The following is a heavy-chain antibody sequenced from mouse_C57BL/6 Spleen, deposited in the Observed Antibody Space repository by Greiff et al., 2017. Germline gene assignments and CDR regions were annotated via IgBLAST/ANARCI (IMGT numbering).Heavy chain of an antibody. Sequence: QVHVKQSGAELAKPGASVKLSCKASGYTFTSYWMHWVKQRPGQGLEWIGYINPSSGYTKYNQKFKDKATLTADKSSSTAYMQLSSLTYEDSAVYYCARIETYLTGDFDVWGTGTTVTVSS. CDR2: INPSSGYT. J-gene: IGHJ1*03. CDR3: ARIETYLTGDFDV. V-gene: IGHV1-7*01. D-gene: IGHD4-1*01. CDR1: GYTFTSYW.